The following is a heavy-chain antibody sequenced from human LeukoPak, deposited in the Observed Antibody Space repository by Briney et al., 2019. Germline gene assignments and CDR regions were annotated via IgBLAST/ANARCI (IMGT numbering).Heavy chain of an antibody. J-gene: IGHJ4*02. CDR3: ARDVGRIAVAGTDYYFDY. V-gene: IGHV1-2*02. CDR2: INPKSGGT. Sequence: ASVKVSCKASGYTFTGYYMHWVRQAPGQGLEWMGWINPKSGGTNYAQKFQGRVTMTRDTSISTAYMELSRLRSDGTAVYYCARDVGRIAVAGTDYYFDYWGQGTLVTVSS. CDR1: GYTFTGYY. D-gene: IGHD6-19*01.